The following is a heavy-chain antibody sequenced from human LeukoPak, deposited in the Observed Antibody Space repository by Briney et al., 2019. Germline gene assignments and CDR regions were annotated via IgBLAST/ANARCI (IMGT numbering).Heavy chain of an antibody. J-gene: IGHJ4*02. D-gene: IGHD2-15*01. V-gene: IGHV3-30*18. CDR3: AKDHMRYCSGGSCYSDFDY. CDR1: GFTFSSYG. Sequence: PGGSLRLSCAASGFTFSSYGMHWVRQAPGKGLEWVAVISYDGSNKYYADSVKGRFTISRDNSKNTLYLQMNSLRAEDTAVYYCAKDHMRYCSGGSCYSDFDYWGQGTLVTVSS. CDR2: ISYDGSNK.